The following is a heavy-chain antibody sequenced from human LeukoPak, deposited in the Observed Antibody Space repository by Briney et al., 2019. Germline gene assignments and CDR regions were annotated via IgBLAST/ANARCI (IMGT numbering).Heavy chain of an antibody. V-gene: IGHV3-53*01. CDR3: AGSTAPGAFDI. Sequence: GGSLRLSCAVSGFSVSSNYVTWVRQAPGKGLEWVSVFSSSGRTYYADSVKGRFTISRDNSKNTVDLQMNSLRGEDTALYYCAGSTAPGAFDIWGQGAMVTVSS. CDR1: GFSVSSNY. CDR2: FSSSGRT. J-gene: IGHJ3*02. D-gene: IGHD1-26*01.